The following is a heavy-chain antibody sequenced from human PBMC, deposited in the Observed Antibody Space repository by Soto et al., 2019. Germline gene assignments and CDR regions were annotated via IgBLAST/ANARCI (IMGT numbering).Heavy chain of an antibody. V-gene: IGHV3-33*01. J-gene: IGHJ4*02. Sequence: GESLKISCAASGFTFSSYGMHWVRQAPGKGLEWVAVIWYDGSNKYYADSVKGRFTISRDNSKNTLYLQMNSLRAEDTAVYYCARDAYSSGFTCGYWGQGTLVTVSS. CDR1: GFTFSSYG. CDR3: ARDAYSSGFTCGY. D-gene: IGHD6-19*01. CDR2: IWYDGSNK.